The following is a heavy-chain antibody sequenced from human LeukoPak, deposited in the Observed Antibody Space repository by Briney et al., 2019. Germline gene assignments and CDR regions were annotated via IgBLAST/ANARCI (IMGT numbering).Heavy chain of an antibody. CDR1: GFTFDTYS. Sequence: GGSLRLSCAASGFTFDTYSMNWVRQAPGKGLEWVSYISSSASTIYYADSVKGRFTISRDNAKNSLYLQMSSLRAEDTAVYYCARGGIWSGYYKGYFDSWGQGTLVTVSS. CDR2: ISSSASTI. CDR3: ARGGIWSGYYKGYFDS. V-gene: IGHV3-48*01. J-gene: IGHJ4*02. D-gene: IGHD3-3*01.